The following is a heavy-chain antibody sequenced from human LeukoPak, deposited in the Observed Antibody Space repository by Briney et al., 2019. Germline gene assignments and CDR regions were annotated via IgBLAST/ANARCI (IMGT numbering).Heavy chain of an antibody. CDR2: IGWNKDKI. CDR1: GITFDDYV. J-gene: IGHJ4*02. Sequence: PGGSLRLSCAASGITFDDYVMHWVRQAPGKGLEWVSSIGWNKDKILYADSLKGRFTISRDNARRSLFLQMDSLKAEDTAFYYCAKAKRNSDYLFDYWGQGTLVAVSS. D-gene: IGHD5-12*01. V-gene: IGHV3-9*01. CDR3: AKAKRNSDYLFDY.